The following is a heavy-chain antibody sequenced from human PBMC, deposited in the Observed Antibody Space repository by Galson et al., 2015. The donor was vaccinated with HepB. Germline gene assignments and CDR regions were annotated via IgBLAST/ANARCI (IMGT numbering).Heavy chain of an antibody. CDR3: ARDWYDLHRHYYGMDV. CDR2: INPNSGGT. CDR1: GYTFTGYY. V-gene: IGHV1-2*02. J-gene: IGHJ6*02. Sequence: SVKVSCKASGYTFTGYYMHWVRQAPGQGLEWMGWINPNSGGTNYAQKFQGRVTMTRDTSISTAYMELSRLRSDDTAVYYCARDWYDLHRHYYGMDVWGQGTTVTVSS. D-gene: IGHD1-1*01.